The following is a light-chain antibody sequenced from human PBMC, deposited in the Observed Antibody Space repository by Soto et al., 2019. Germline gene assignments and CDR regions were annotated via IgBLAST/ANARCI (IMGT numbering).Light chain of an antibody. CDR1: QSVSNY. CDR2: DAS. V-gene: IGKV3-11*01. J-gene: IGKJ4*01. CDR3: QQRSNWPPLT. Sequence: EIVLTQSPATLSLSPGERATLSCRASQSVSNYLAWYQQKSGQAPRLLIYDASNRATGIPARFSGSGSGTDFTLTISSLEPEAFAVYYCQQRSNWPPLTFGGGTKVDIK.